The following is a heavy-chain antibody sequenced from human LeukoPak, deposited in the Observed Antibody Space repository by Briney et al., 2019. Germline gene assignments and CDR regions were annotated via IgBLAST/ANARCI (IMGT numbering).Heavy chain of an antibody. Sequence: ASVKVSCKASGYTFTSYYMHWVRQAPGQGLEWMGIINPSGGSTSYAQKFQGRVTMTRNTSISTAYMELSSLRSDDTAVYYCARQWKPYYCSSTSCYWGAFDIWGQGTMVTVSS. J-gene: IGHJ3*02. CDR3: ARQWKPYYCSSTSCYWGAFDI. CDR2: INPSGGST. D-gene: IGHD2-2*01. V-gene: IGHV1-46*01. CDR1: GYTFTSYY.